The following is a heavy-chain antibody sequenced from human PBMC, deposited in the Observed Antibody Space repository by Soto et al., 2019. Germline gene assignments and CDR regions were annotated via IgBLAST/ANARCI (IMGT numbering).Heavy chain of an antibody. J-gene: IGHJ4*02. CDR2: NWSDGSKK. V-gene: IGHV3-33*01. Sequence: GGSLLSCAASGFTFSSYGMHWVRQAPGKGLEWVAVNWSDGSKKHYADSVKGRFTISRDTSDNTLYLQMNSLRAEDTAVYYCARDYFGSGSYISDYWGQGTLVTVSS. CDR3: ARDYFGSGSYISDY. CDR1: GFTFSSYG. D-gene: IGHD3-10*01.